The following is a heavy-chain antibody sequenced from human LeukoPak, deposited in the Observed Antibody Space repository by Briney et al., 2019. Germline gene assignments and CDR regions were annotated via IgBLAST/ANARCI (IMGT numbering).Heavy chain of an antibody. D-gene: IGHD6-19*01. Sequence: GGSLRLSCAASGFTFSSYEMNWVRQAPGKGLEWVSKISSSGSAINYADSVKGRFTISRDNAKSSLYLQMNSLRVEDTAIYYCARGGSLGYWGQGTLVTVSS. J-gene: IGHJ4*02. CDR1: GFTFSSYE. V-gene: IGHV3-48*03. CDR3: ARGGSLGY. CDR2: ISSSGSAI.